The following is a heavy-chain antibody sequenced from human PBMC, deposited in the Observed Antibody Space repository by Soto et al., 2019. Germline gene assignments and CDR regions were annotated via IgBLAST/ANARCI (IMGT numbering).Heavy chain of an antibody. Sequence: VQSGGEVKKPGASVKVSCKASGYTFSNNGFTWVRQAPGQGLEWMGWIGGYNGNTNYAPKFQGRVTMTADTSTSTAPMELRGLRSDATAVYYFATAIAATWPADSWGQGTLVTVSS. CDR1: GYTFSNNG. CDR3: ATAIAATWPADS. D-gene: IGHD6-13*01. J-gene: IGHJ4*02. CDR2: IGGYNGNT. V-gene: IGHV1-18*01.